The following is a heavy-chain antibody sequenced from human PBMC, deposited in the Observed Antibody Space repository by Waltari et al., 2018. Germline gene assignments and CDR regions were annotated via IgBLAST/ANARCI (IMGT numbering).Heavy chain of an antibody. CDR3: ARFRPADYYPHVRFDS. V-gene: IGHV4-39*01. CDR1: GDSLSSSIPFY. D-gene: IGHD3-9*01. CDR2: LYYRGST. J-gene: IGHJ4*02. Sequence: QLQLQESGPRLVRPSETLSLTRTVFGDSLSSSIPFYCGWIRQPPGKGPEWLGTLYYRGSTYYNPSLGSRVSMSIDTSKNQFSLTLNSVTAADTAVYYCARFRPADYYPHVRFDSWGKGSLVTVSS.